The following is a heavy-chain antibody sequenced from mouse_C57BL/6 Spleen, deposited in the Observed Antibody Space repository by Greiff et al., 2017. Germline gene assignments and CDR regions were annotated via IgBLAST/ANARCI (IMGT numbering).Heavy chain of an antibody. CDR2: IRNKANNHAT. CDR1: GFTFSDAW. Sequence: EVQVVESGGGLVQPGGSMKLSCAASGFTFSDAWMDWVRQSPEKGLEWVAEIRNKANNHATYYAESVKGRFTISRDDSKSSVYLQMNSLRAEDTGIYYCTSGKPNPFAYWGQGTLVTVSA. V-gene: IGHV6-6*01. J-gene: IGHJ3*01. CDR3: TSGKPNPFAY. D-gene: IGHD2-1*01.